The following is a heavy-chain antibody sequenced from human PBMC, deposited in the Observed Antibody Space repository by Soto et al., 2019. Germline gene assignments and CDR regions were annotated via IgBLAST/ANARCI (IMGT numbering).Heavy chain of an antibody. D-gene: IGHD5-12*01. V-gene: IGHV4-4*02. Sequence: QVQLQESGPGLVKPSGTLSLTCAVSSGSISSSNWWSWVRQPPGKGLEWIGEIYHSGSTNYNTSLKSRVTLSVDKSKNQFSLKLSSVTAADTAVYYCARSTKYSGYDFFYYYYYYMDVWGKGTTVTVSS. J-gene: IGHJ6*03. CDR1: SGSISSSNW. CDR2: IYHSGST. CDR3: ARSTKYSGYDFFYYYYYYMDV.